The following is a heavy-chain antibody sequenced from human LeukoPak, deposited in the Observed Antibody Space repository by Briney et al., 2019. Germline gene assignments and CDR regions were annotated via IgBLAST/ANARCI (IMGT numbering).Heavy chain of an antibody. CDR3: AKGSGSYYDY. V-gene: IGHV3-30*18. Sequence: PGGSLRLSCAASGFTFSSYGMHWVRQAPGKGLEWVAVISYDGSNKYYADSVKGRFTISRDNSKNTLYPQMNSLRAEDTAVYYCAKGSGSYYDYWGQGTLVTVSS. D-gene: IGHD3-10*01. J-gene: IGHJ4*02. CDR1: GFTFSSYG. CDR2: ISYDGSNK.